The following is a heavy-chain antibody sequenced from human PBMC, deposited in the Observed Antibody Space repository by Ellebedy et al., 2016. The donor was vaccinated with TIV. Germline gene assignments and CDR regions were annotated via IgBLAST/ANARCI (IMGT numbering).Heavy chain of an antibody. Sequence: GESLKISXAASGFTFSSYAMHWVRQAPGKGLEWVAVISYDGSNKYYADSVKGRFTISRDNSKNTLYLQMNSLRAEDTAVYYCARGGGHYGDYEAHWYFDLWGRGTLVTVSS. J-gene: IGHJ2*01. V-gene: IGHV3-30-3*01. CDR2: ISYDGSNK. CDR3: ARGGGHYGDYEAHWYFDL. D-gene: IGHD4-17*01. CDR1: GFTFSSYA.